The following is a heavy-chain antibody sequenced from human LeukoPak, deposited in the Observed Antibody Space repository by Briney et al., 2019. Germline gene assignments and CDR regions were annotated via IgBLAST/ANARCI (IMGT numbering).Heavy chain of an antibody. CDR1: GGSFSGYY. J-gene: IGHJ6*03. V-gene: IGHV4-34*01. CDR3: ARSRAKEFTRRYYYMDV. D-gene: IGHD2/OR15-2a*01. Sequence: SETLSLTCAVYGGSFSGYYWSWIRQPPGKGLEWIGEINHSGSTNYNPSLKSRVTISVDTSKNQFSLKLSSVTAADTAVYYCARSRAKEFTRRYYYMDVWGKGTTVTVPS. CDR2: INHSGST.